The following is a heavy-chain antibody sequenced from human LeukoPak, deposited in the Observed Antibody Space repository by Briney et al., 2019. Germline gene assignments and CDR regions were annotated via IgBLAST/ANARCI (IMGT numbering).Heavy chain of an antibody. CDR1: GGSISSYY. Sequence: PSETLSLTCTVSGGSISSYYWSWIRQPPGKGLEWIGYIYYSGSTNYNPSLKSRVTISVDTSKNQFSLKLSSVTAADTAVYYCARSRLPYSSSPRELDYWGQGTLVTVSS. D-gene: IGHD6-13*01. V-gene: IGHV4-59*01. J-gene: IGHJ4*02. CDR3: ARSRLPYSSSPRELDY. CDR2: IYYSGST.